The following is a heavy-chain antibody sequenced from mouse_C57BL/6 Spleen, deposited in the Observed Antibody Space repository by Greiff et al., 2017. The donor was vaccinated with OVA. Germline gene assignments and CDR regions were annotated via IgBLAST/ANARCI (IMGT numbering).Heavy chain of an antibody. CDR1: GYAFTNYL. CDR3: ARSGTAQGFDY. CDR2: INPGSGGT. V-gene: IGHV1-54*01. Sequence: QVQLQQSGAELVRPGTSVKVSCKASGYAFTNYLIEWVKQRPGQGLEWIGVINPGSGGTNYNEKFKGKATLTADKSSSTAYMQLSSLTSEDAAVYFCARSGTAQGFDYWGQGTTLTVSS. J-gene: IGHJ2*01. D-gene: IGHD3-2*02.